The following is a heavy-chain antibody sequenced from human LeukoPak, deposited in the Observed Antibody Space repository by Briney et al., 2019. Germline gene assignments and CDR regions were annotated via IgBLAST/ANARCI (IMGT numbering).Heavy chain of an antibody. V-gene: IGHV5-51*01. D-gene: IGHD1-26*01. CDR3: ATGLWWDLYY. CDR2: IYPGVSRT. Sequence: PGESLKISCKGSGYSFSSYWIGWVRQMPGKGLEWMGIIYPGVSRTTYSPSFQGQVTISADKSSSTTYLQWSSLKASDTAMYYCATGLWWDLYYWGQGTLVTVSS. CDR1: GYSFSSYW. J-gene: IGHJ4*02.